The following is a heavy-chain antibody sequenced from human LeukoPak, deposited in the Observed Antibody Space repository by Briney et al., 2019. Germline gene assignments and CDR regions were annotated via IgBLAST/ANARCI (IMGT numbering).Heavy chain of an antibody. J-gene: IGHJ6*02. D-gene: IGHD3-3*01. CDR1: GGSIRSSYYY. CDR2: IYDSGST. V-gene: IGHV4-39*02. Sequence: SETLSPTCTVSGGSIRSSYYYWGWIRQPPGKGLEWIGSIYDSGSTYYNPSLKSRVTISVDTSKNQFSLKLNSVTAADTAVYYCARDGGPSYYYGMDVWGQGTTVTVSS. CDR3: ARDGGPSYYYGMDV.